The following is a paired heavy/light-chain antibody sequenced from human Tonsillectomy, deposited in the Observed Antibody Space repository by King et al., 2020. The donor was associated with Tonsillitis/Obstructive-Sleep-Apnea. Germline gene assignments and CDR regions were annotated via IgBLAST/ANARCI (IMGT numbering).Light chain of an antibody. Sequence: QSVLTQPPSASGTPGQRVTISCSGSSSNIGSNTVNWYQQLPGTAPKLLIYTNNQRPSGVPDRFSGSKSGTSASLAISGLQSEDEADYYCAAWDDSLNGYVFGTGTKVTVL. CDR2: TNN. CDR1: SSNIGSNT. J-gene: IGLJ1*01. V-gene: IGLV1-44*01. CDR3: AAWDDSLNGYV.
Heavy chain of an antibody. V-gene: IGHV2-5*02. D-gene: IGHD6-6*01. CDR1: GFSLSTSGVG. J-gene: IGHJ4*02. CDR3: AHRCPHSPRRLVPAWFDY. CDR2: IYWDDDK. Sequence: QITLKESGPTLVKPTQTLTLTCTFSGFSLSTSGVGVGWIRQPPGKALEWLALIYWDDDKRYSPSLKSRLTITKDTSKNQVVLTMTNMDPVDTATYYCAHRCPHSPRRLVPAWFDYWGQGTLVTVSS.